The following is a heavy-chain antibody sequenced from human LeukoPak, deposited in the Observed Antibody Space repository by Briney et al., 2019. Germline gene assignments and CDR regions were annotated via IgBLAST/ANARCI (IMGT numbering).Heavy chain of an antibody. CDR3: ARALYSGYDQQWLVPGY. CDR1: GYTFTGYY. V-gene: IGHV1-2*02. J-gene: IGHJ4*02. CDR2: INPNSGGT. D-gene: IGHD5-12*01. Sequence: ASVKVSCKASGYTFTGYYMHWVRQAPGQGLEWMGWINPNSGGTNYAQKFQGRVTMTRDTSISTAYMELSSLRSEDTAVYYCARALYSGYDQQWLVPGYWGQGTLVTVSS.